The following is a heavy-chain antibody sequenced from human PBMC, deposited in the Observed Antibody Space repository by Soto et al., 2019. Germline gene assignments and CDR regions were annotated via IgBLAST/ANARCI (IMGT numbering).Heavy chain of an antibody. CDR1: GFTFSEYE. V-gene: IGHV3-48*03. D-gene: IGHD6-13*01. CDR3: ARFKSYTSAWSY. CDR2: ISSSGSAV. Sequence: EVQLVESGGGVVQPGGSLRLSCVASGFTFSEYEINWVRQAPGKGLEWISYISSSGSAVYYADSVKGRFTISRANAKNSVFLHVNRLRGEDASVYYCARFKSYTSAWSYWGQGTLVTVSS. J-gene: IGHJ4*02.